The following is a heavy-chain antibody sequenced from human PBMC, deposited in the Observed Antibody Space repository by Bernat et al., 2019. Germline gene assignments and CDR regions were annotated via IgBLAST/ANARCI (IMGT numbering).Heavy chain of an antibody. CDR3: ARVPCPGGGCYHGDY. CDR1: GFTFSSYG. J-gene: IGHJ4*01. D-gene: IGHD2-15*01. V-gene: IGHV3-33*01. Sequence: QVQLVESGGGVVQPGRSLRLSCAASGFTFSSYGMHWVRQAPGKGLEWVAVIRYDGSNKYYADSVKGRFTISRDNSKNTLYLQMNSLRAEDTAVYYCARVPCPGGGCYHGDYWGHGTLVTVSS. CDR2: IRYDGSNK.